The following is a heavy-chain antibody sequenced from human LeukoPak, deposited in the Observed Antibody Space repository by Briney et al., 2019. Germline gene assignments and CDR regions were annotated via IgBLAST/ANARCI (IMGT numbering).Heavy chain of an antibody. CDR2: ISSSSSYI. V-gene: IGHV3-21*01. D-gene: IGHD3-22*01. J-gene: IGHJ4*02. CDR3: ARNVRYYYDSRSNRVGSFDY. CDR1: GFTFSSYS. Sequence: GGSLRLSCAASGFTFSSYSMNWVRQAPGKGLEWVSSISSSSSYIYYADSVKGRFTISRDNAKNSLYLQMNSLGAEDTAVYYCARNVRYYYDSRSNRVGSFDYWGQGTLVTVSS.